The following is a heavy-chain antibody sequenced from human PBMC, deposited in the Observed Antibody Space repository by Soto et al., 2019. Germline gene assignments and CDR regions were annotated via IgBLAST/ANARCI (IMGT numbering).Heavy chain of an antibody. CDR3: ARDSGYYDSSGYYES. CDR1: GGSVSSGSDY. CDR2: IYYSGST. Sequence: PSETLSLTCTVSGGSVSSGSDYWSWIRQPPGKGLEWIGYIYYSGSTNYNPSLKSRVTISVDTSKNQFSLKLSSVTAADTAVYYCARDSGYYDSSGYYESWGQGTLVTVSS. D-gene: IGHD3-22*01. J-gene: IGHJ5*02. V-gene: IGHV4-61*01.